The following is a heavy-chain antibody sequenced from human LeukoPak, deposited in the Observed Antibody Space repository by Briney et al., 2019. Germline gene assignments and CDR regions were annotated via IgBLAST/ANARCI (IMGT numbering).Heavy chain of an antibody. Sequence: NTSETLSLTCTVSGGSISSYYWSWIRQPPGKGLEWIGYIYTSGSTNYNPSLKSRVTLSIDTSKNQFSLKLTSVTAADTAVFYCARLFTRAWEYRYGMDVWGQGTAVTVSS. CDR1: GGSISSYY. CDR3: ARLFTRAWEYRYGMDV. CDR2: IYTSGST. D-gene: IGHD1-26*01. J-gene: IGHJ6*02. V-gene: IGHV4-4*08.